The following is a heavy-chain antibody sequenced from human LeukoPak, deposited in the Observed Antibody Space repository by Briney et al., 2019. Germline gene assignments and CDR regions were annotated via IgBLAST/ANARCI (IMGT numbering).Heavy chain of an antibody. CDR1: GFTVSSNY. CDR2: IYSGGST. D-gene: IGHD3-22*01. Sequence: GGSLRLSCAASGFTVSSNYMSWVRQAPGKGLEWVSVIYSGGSTYYADSVRGRFTISRDNSKNTLYLQMNSLRAEDTAVYYCARTFNYYDSSWGQGTLVTVSS. CDR3: ARTFNYYDSS. J-gene: IGHJ4*02. V-gene: IGHV3-53*01.